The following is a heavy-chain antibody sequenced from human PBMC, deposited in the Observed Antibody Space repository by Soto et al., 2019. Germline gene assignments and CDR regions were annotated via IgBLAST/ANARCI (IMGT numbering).Heavy chain of an antibody. V-gene: IGHV1-18*01. D-gene: IGHD1-26*01. Sequence: ASGKVCCKASGYTFNTFGITWGRQAPGQGLEWMGWISAYNGNTNYAQKLQGRVTMTTDTSTSTAYMELRSLRSDDTAVYYCARGVVGGYYRYGLAFSAQRTTVTVSS. CDR3: ARGVVGGYYRYGLAF. CDR1: GYTFNTFG. CDR2: ISAYNGNT. J-gene: IGHJ6*01.